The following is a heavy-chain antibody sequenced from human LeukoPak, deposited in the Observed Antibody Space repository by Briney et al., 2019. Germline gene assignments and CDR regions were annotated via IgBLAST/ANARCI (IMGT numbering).Heavy chain of an antibody. V-gene: IGHV1-69*05. D-gene: IGHD2-8*01. CDR3: ANTPYCTNGVCYLHWFDP. CDR2: IIPIFGTA. Sequence: GASVKVSCKASGGTFSSYATSWVRQAPGQGLEWMGRIIPIFGTANYAQKFQGRVTITTDESTSTAYMELSSLRSEDTAVYYCANTPYCTNGVCYLHWFDPWGQGTLVTVSS. J-gene: IGHJ5*02. CDR1: GGTFSSYA.